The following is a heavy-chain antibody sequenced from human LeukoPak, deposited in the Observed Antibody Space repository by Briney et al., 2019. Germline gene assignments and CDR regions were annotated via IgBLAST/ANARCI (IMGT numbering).Heavy chain of an antibody. CDR3: ARGSSLDYGDYKGMDV. D-gene: IGHD4-17*01. V-gene: IGHV1-2*02. Sequence: GASVKVSCKASGYTFTGYYMHWVRQAPGQGLEWMGWINPNSGGTNYAQKFQGRVTMTRDTSISTAYMELSRLRSDDTAVYYCARGSSLDYGDYKGMDVWGQGTTVTVSS. J-gene: IGHJ6*02. CDR1: GYTFTGYY. CDR2: INPNSGGT.